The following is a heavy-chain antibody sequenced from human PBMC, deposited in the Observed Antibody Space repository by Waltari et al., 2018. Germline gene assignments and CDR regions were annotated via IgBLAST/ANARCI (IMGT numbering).Heavy chain of an antibody. CDR3: AGAYCSSTSCYIRYGMDV. CDR1: GYTFTGYY. V-gene: IGHV1-2*04. J-gene: IGHJ6*02. Sequence: QVQLVQSGAEVKKPGASVKVSCKASGYTFTGYYMHWVRQAPGQGLEWMEWINPNSGGTNYAQKFKGWVTMTRDTPISTAYMELRRLRSDDTAVYYCAGAYCSSTSCYIRYGMDVWGQGTTVTVSS. D-gene: IGHD2-2*02. CDR2: INPNSGGT.